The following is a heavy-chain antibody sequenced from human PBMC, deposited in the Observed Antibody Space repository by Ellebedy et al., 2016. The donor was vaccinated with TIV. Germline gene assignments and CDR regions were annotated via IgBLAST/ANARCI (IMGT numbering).Heavy chain of an antibody. CDR3: AAIAAGTDWYFDL. V-gene: IGHV3-30*03. J-gene: IGHJ2*01. CDR2: ISYDGSNK. CDR1: GFTFSSYG. D-gene: IGHD6-13*01. Sequence: GGSLRLSXAASGFTFSSYGMHWVRQAPGKGLEWVAVISYDGSNKYYADSVKGRFTISRDNSKNTLYLQMNSLRAEDTAVYYCAAIAAGTDWYFDLWGRGTLVTVSS.